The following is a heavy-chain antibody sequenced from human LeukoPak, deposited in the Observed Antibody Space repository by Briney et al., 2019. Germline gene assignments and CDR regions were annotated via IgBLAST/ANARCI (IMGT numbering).Heavy chain of an antibody. V-gene: IGHV4-30-4*01. D-gene: IGHD3-10*01. CDR1: GGSISSGDYY. CDR2: IYYSGST. Sequence: PSETLSLTCTVSGGSISSGDYYWSWIRQPPGKGLEWIGYIYYSGSTYYNPSLKSRVTISVDTSKNQFSLKLSSVTAADTAVYYCARGGYYYGSGGDGENAFDIWGQGTMVTVSS. J-gene: IGHJ3*02. CDR3: ARGGYYYGSGGDGENAFDI.